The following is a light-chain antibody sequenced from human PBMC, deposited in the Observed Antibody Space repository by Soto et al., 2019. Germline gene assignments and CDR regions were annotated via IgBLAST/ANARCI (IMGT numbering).Light chain of an antibody. Sequence: QSALTQPPSASGSPGQSVTISCTGTSSDVGDYNYVSWYQQHPGKAPKLMIYEVNKRPSGVPDRFSGSKSGNMASLTVSGLQAEDEADYYCSSYAGYSNLVFGGGTKVTVL. V-gene: IGLV2-8*01. CDR1: SSDVGDYNY. CDR2: EVN. J-gene: IGLJ2*01. CDR3: SSYAGYSNLV.